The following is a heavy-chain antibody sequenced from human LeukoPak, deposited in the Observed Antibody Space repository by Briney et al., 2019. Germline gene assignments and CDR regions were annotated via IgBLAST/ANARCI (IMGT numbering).Heavy chain of an antibody. V-gene: IGHV4-39*07. J-gene: IGHJ4*02. CDR3: ARRNVDTAMAHFDY. D-gene: IGHD5-18*01. Sequence: SETLSLTCTVSGGSISSSSYYWGWIRQPPGKGLEWIGSIYYSGSTYYNPSLKSRVTISVDTSKNQFSLKLSSVTAADTAVYYCARRNVDTAMAHFDYWGQGTLVTVSS. CDR2: IYYSGST. CDR1: GGSISSSSYY.